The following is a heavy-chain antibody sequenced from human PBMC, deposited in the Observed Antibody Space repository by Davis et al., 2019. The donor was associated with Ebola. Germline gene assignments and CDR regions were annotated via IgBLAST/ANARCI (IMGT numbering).Heavy chain of an antibody. CDR1: GGSISSSSYY. D-gene: IGHD4-17*01. CDR2: INHSGST. V-gene: IGHV4-39*07. J-gene: IGHJ4*02. Sequence: MPSETLSLTCTVSGGSISSSSYYWGWIRQPPGKGLEWIGEINHSGSTNYNPSLKSRVTISVDTSKNQFSLKLSSVTAADTAVYYCTRDIVYDYGDYLPKGDYWGQGTLVTVSS. CDR3: TRDIVYDYGDYLPKGDY.